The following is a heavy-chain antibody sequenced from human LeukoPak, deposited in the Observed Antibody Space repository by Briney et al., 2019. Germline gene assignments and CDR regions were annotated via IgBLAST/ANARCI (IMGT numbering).Heavy chain of an antibody. CDR2: VYYSGSA. CDR1: GGSISSSY. D-gene: IGHD6-19*01. J-gene: IGHJ5*02. Sequence: SETLSLTCTVSGGSISSSYWSWIRQPPGKGLEWIGYVYYSGSAKYNPALKSRLTISVDTSKNQFSLKLSSVTAADTAVYYCAIRSGWYGRGFDPWGQGTLVTVSS. CDR3: AIRSGWYGRGFDP. V-gene: IGHV4-59*08.